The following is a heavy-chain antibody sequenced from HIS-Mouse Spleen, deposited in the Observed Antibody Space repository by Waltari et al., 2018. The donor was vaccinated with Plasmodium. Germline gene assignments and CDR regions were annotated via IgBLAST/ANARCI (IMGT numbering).Heavy chain of an antibody. CDR1: GGSISRGAYY. D-gene: IGHD1-26*01. J-gene: IGHJ5*02. V-gene: IGHV4-31*01. CDR2: LYSRGSN. Sequence: QVQLQESGPGLVKPSQTLYLTCTVSGGSISRGAYYWSCIRQHPGKGLEWICDLYSRGSNYYHPFLKGLFAIPVATSKNQFSLNLSSVTAAVTALYYCVRSVGNWFDPWGQGTLVTVSS. CDR3: VRSVGNWFDP.